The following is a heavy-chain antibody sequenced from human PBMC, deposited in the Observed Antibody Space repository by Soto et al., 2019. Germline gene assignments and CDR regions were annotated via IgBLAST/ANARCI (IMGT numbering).Heavy chain of an antibody. CDR2: ISDSGDRT. V-gene: IGHV3-23*01. CDR1: GFTLSMSA. CDR3: AKDRGIIVKAGDAVDV. D-gene: IGHD3-16*02. J-gene: IGHJ3*01. Sequence: EVQLMESGGGLVQPGGSLRLSCAGSGFTLSMSAVSWVRQAPGKGLEWVSYISDSGDRTYYADSVKGRFTISRDRSKNTVSLQMNTLRAEDTALYYCAKDRGIIVKAGDAVDVWGQARRVTVSS.